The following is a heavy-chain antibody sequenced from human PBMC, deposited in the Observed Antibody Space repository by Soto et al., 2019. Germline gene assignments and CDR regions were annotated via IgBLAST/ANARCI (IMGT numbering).Heavy chain of an antibody. D-gene: IGHD2-15*01. J-gene: IGHJ4*02. CDR2: ISYDGGDK. V-gene: IGHV3-30*03. Sequence: QVQLVESGGDVVQPGRSLRLSCAAAGITFSSYGMHWVRQPPGKGPEWLAAISYDGGDKYYADSVRGRFTISRDNSKNTLYLEMNSLRPEDTAVFYCVLGYCGVGNWCYLAYWGQGALVAVS. CDR3: VLGYCGVGNWCYLAY. CDR1: GITFSSYG.